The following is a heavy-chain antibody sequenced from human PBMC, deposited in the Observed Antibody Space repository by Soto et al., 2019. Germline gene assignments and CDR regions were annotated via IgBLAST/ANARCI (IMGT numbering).Heavy chain of an antibody. V-gene: IGHV3-74*01. J-gene: IGHJ6*02. CDR2: INSDGSST. CDR3: ARDLRAAGTRYYYYYGMDV. CDR1: GFTFSSYW. D-gene: IGHD6-13*01. Sequence: GGSLRLSCAASGFTFSSYWMHWVRQAPGKGLVWVSRINSDGSSTSYADSVKGRFTISRDNAKNTLYLQMNSLRAEDTAVYYCARDLRAAGTRYYYYYGMDVCGQGTTVTVSS.